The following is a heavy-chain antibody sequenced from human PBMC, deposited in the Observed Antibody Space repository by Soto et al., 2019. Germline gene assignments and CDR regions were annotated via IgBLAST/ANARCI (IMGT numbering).Heavy chain of an antibody. CDR1: GYTFTSYG. D-gene: IGHD2-21*01. Sequence: VASVKVSCKASGYTFTSYGICWVRQAPGQGLEWMGWISAYNGNTNYAQKLQGRVTMTTDTSTSTAYMELRSLRSDDTAVYYCARDSDCGGDCYHLFAYRGQGTLVTVSS. J-gene: IGHJ4*02. V-gene: IGHV1-18*01. CDR3: ARDSDCGGDCYHLFAY. CDR2: ISAYNGNT.